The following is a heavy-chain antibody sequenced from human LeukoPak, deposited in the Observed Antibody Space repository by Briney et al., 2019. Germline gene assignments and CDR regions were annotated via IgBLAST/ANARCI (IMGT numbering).Heavy chain of an antibody. CDR3: ARFSWELIPSDI. Sequence: SVKVSCKASGGTFSSDAISWVRQAPGQGLEWMGRIIPILGIANYAQKFQGRVTMTRDTPISTAYMELSRLRSDDTAVYYCARFSWELIPSDIWGQGTMVTVSS. D-gene: IGHD1-26*01. J-gene: IGHJ3*02. CDR2: IIPILGIA. CDR1: GGTFSSDA. V-gene: IGHV1-69*04.